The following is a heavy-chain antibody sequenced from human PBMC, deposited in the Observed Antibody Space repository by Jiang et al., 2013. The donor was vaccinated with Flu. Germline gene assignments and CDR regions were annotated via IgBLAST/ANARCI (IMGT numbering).Heavy chain of an antibody. D-gene: IGHD3-10*01. V-gene: IGHV1-69-2*01. CDR3: VTDPTTRGISPH. Sequence: GAEVKKAGGTVKISCKVSGYTFTDHYIQRVQKAPGKGLEWVGLVDPADGRKIYAERFQGRVIISAHMSTDTVYMELSGLKSEDTAVYYCVTDPTTRGISPHWGQGTLVTVSP. CDR2: VDPADGRK. CDR1: GYTFTDHY. J-gene: IGHJ4*02.